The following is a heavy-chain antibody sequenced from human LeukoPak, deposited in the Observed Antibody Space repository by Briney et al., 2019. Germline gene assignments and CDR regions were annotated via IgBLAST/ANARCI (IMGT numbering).Heavy chain of an antibody. D-gene: IGHD3-16*02. CDR3: ARETLFVFGY. Sequence: GGSLRLSCAASGFTFSSYSMNWVRRAPGKGLEWVSYISSSSSTIYYADSVKGRFTISRDNAKSSLYLQMNSLRDEDTAVYYCARETLFVFGYWGQGTLVTVSS. CDR1: GFTFSSYS. J-gene: IGHJ4*02. CDR2: ISSSSSTI. V-gene: IGHV3-48*02.